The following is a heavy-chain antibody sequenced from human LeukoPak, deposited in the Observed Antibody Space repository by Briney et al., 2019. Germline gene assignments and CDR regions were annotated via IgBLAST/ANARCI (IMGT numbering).Heavy chain of an antibody. D-gene: IGHD6-25*01. Sequence: SETLSLTCTVSGGSIGSSSYYWGWIRQPPGKGLEWIGSIYYSGSTYYNPSLKSRVTISVDTSKNQFSLKLSSVTAADTAVYYCARGQVRSSIGWYSQDWDQGTLVTVSS. CDR3: ARGQVRSSIGWYSQD. J-gene: IGHJ1*01. CDR2: IYYSGST. V-gene: IGHV4-39*01. CDR1: GGSIGSSSYY.